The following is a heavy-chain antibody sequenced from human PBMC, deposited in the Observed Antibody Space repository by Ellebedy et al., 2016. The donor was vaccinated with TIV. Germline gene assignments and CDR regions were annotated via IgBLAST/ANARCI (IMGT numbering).Heavy chain of an antibody. J-gene: IGHJ4*02. D-gene: IGHD4-17*01. CDR2: IGPSGSPI. CDR3: ASLRNDYGDYVNY. CDR1: GFTFSSYS. Sequence: GESLKISCAASGFTFSSYSMNWVRQAPGKGLEWLSYIGPSGSPIFYADSVKGRFTVSRDNAKNSLYLQMNSLRAEDTAVYYCASLRNDYGDYVNYWGQGTLVTVSS. V-gene: IGHV3-48*04.